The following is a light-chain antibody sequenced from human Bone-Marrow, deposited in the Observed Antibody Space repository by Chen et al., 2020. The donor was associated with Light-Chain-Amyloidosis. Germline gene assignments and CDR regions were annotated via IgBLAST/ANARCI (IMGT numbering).Light chain of an antibody. CDR1: DLPTKY. V-gene: IGLV3-25*03. CDR2: RDT. Sequence: SYELTQPPSVSVSPGQTARITCSGDDLPTKYAYWYQQKPGWAPVLVIHRDTERPSGISERFSGSSSGTTATLTISGVQAEDEADYHCQSADSSGTYEVIFGGGTKLTVL. J-gene: IGLJ2*01. CDR3: QSADSSGTYEVI.